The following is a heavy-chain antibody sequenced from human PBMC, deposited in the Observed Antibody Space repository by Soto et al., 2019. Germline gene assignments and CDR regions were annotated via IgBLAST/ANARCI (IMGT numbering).Heavy chain of an antibody. CDR2: IYYSGST. Sequence: QLQLQESGPGLVKPSETLSLTCTVSGGSISSSSYYWGWIRQPPGKGLEWIGSIYYSGSTYYNPSLKSRVTISVDTSKNQFSLKLSSVTAADTAVYYCARHRPWVWFGELNNPPDAFDIWGQGTMVTVSS. CDR1: GGSISSSSYY. V-gene: IGHV4-39*01. CDR3: ARHRPWVWFGELNNPPDAFDI. J-gene: IGHJ3*02. D-gene: IGHD3-10*01.